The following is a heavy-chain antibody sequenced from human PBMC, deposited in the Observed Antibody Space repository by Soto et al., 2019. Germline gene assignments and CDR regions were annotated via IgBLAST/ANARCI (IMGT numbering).Heavy chain of an antibody. CDR1: GGTFSSYA. Sequence: QVRLVQSGAEVKKPGSSVKVSCKASGGTFSSYAISWVRQAPGQGLEWMGGIIPIFGTANYAQKFQGRVXIXAXXSTSTAYMELSSLRSEDTAVYYCAARISPGPLRDYWGQGTLVTVSS. D-gene: IGHD6-13*01. CDR3: AARISPGPLRDY. V-gene: IGHV1-69*12. CDR2: IIPIFGTA. J-gene: IGHJ4*02.